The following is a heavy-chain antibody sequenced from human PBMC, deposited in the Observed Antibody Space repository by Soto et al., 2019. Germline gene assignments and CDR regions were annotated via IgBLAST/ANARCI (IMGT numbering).Heavy chain of an antibody. CDR2: IYPGDSDT. V-gene: IGHV5-51*01. CDR3: ARLGIAVAGTGWFDP. J-gene: IGHJ5*02. D-gene: IGHD6-19*01. Sequence: GESLKISCKDSGYSFTSYWIGWVRQMPGKGLEWMGIIYPGDSDTRYSPSFQGQVTISADKSISTAYLQWSSLKASDTAMYYCARLGIAVAGTGWFDPWGQGTLVTVSS. CDR1: GYSFTSYW.